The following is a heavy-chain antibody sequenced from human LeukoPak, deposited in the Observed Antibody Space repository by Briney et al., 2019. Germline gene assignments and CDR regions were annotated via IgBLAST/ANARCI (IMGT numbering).Heavy chain of an antibody. CDR3: AMSWTINWADY. Sequence: VAVISYDGSNKYYADSVKGRFTISRDNSKNTLYLQMNSLRPEDTAVYYCAMSWTINWADYWGQGTLVIVSS. J-gene: IGHJ4*02. CDR2: ISYDGSNK. D-gene: IGHD1-1*01. V-gene: IGHV3-30*03.